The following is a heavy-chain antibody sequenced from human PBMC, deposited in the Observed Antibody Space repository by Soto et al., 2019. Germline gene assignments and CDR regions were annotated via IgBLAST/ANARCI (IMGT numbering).Heavy chain of an antibody. CDR2: IREDGSEK. V-gene: IGHV3-7*01. J-gene: IGHJ4*02. D-gene: IGHD3-9*01. Sequence: PGGSLRLSCAASGFTFSNYWMNWVRQAPGKGLEWVANIREDGSEKYYVDSAKGRFTISRDNAKNSLYLQMNSLRAEDTAVYYCARGRYGKGPQLDYWGQGTLVTVPQ. CDR3: ARGRYGKGPQLDY. CDR1: GFTFSNYW.